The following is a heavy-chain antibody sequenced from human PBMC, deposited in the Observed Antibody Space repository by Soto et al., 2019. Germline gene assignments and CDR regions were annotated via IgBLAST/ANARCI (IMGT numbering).Heavy chain of an antibody. D-gene: IGHD6-13*01. CDR3: ARLQLVDSFFIKIDLYRMDV. CDR2: IDSSRNSI. V-gene: IGHV3-48*02. Sequence: EVQLVESGGGLVQPGGSLRLSCSSSGFTFSSHSMNWVRQAPGKGLEWVARIDSSRNSIYYADSVKGRFAVSRDNANSSLFLQMNSLRDEDTAVYYCARLQLVDSFFIKIDLYRMDVWGQGTTVVVSS. CDR1: GFTFSSHS. J-gene: IGHJ6*02.